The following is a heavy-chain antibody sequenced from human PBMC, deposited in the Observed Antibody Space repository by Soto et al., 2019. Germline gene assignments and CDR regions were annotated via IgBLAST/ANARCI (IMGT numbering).Heavy chain of an antibody. CDR3: ARSKYSVSSFDY. J-gene: IGHJ4*02. D-gene: IGHD6-6*01. CDR2: IYWDDDK. V-gene: IGHV2-5*02. Sequence: SGPTLVNPTQTLTLTCTFSGFSLSTDDVGVGWIRQPPGKALDWLAVIYWDDDKRYSPSLKSRLTITKDTSKNQVLLTMTNMDPVDTATYFCARSKYSVSSFDYWGQGALVTVSS. CDR1: GFSLSTDDVG.